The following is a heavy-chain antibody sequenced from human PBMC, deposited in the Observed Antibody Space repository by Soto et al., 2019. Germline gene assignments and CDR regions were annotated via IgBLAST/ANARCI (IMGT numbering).Heavy chain of an antibody. V-gene: IGHV3-48*01. D-gene: IGHD4-17*01. CDR1: GFTFSSYS. J-gene: IGHJ4*02. CDR3: AGDRSPYGDYVAPIDY. Sequence: EVQLVESGGGLVQPGGSLRLSCAASGFTFSSYSMNWVRQAPGKGLEWVSYISSSSSTIYYADSVKGRFTISRDNAKNSLDLQMNSLRAEDTAVYYCAGDRSPYGDYVAPIDYWGQGTLVTVSS. CDR2: ISSSSSTI.